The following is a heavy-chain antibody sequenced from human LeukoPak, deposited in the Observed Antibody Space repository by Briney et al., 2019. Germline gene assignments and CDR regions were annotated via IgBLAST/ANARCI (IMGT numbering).Heavy chain of an antibody. CDR1: GFTFCTYN. CDR2: ISSSNTDI. J-gene: IGHJ5*02. Sequence: GGSLRRSCAASGFTFCTYNRNRVRQAPGHGLEWFAFISSSNTDIYYAVSGKGRFTVSRDNANNSLYLQINSLRAEDTAVYYCARVFGSSSLIVPAAASDPWGQGTLVTVSS. D-gene: IGHD2-2*01. CDR3: ARVFGSSSLIVPAAASDP. V-gene: IGHV3-21*01.